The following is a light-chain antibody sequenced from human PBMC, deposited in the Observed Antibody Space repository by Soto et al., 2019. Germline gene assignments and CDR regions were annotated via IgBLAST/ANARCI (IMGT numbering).Light chain of an antibody. CDR2: DAS. V-gene: IGKV1-5*01. CDR3: QQYYSYSIT. CDR1: QSISSW. J-gene: IGKJ5*01. Sequence: DIQITQSPSTLSGSVGDRVTITCRASQSISSWLAWYQQKPGKAPKLLIYDASSLESGVPSRFSGSGSGTDFTLTISCLQSEDFATYYCQQYYSYSITFGQGTRLEIK.